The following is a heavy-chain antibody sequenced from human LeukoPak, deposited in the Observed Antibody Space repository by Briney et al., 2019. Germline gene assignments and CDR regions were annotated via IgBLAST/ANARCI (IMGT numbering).Heavy chain of an antibody. CDR2: IIPILSIA. J-gene: IGHJ4*02. CDR1: GGTFSSYA. D-gene: IGHD6-6*01. V-gene: IGHV1-69*04. Sequence: SVKVSCKASGGTFSSYAISWVRQAPGQGLEWMGRIIPILSIANYAQKFQGRVTITADKSTSTAYMELSSLRSEDTAVYYCARGDTYSSYPDYWGQGTLVTVSS. CDR3: ARGDTYSSYPDY.